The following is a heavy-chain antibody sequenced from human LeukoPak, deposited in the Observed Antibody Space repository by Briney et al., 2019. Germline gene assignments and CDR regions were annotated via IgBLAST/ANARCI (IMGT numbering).Heavy chain of an antibody. D-gene: IGHD1-26*01. CDR2: ISGSGGST. CDR3: AKEGSKYSGSYIDY. V-gene: IGHV3-23*01. Sequence: PGRSLRLSCAASGFTFSDYYMSWVRQAPGKGLEWVSAISGSGGSTYYADSVKGRFTISRDNSKNTLYLQMNSLRAEDTAVYYCAKEGSKYSGSYIDYWGQGTLVTVSS. J-gene: IGHJ4*02. CDR1: GFTFSDYY.